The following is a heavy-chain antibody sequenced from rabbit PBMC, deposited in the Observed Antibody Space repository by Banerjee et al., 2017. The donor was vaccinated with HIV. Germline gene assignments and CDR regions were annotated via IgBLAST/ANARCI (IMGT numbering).Heavy chain of an antibody. V-gene: IGHV1S45*01. Sequence: QEQLEESGGDLVKPEGSLTLTCTASGFSFSSSYWICWVRQAPGKGLEWIACIYAGSSGTTYHMSWAKGRFTISKTSSTTVALQMTSLTAADTATYFCARDLAGVIGWNFDLWGPGTLVTVS. CDR3: ARDLAGVIGWNFDL. J-gene: IGHJ4*01. CDR2: IYAGSSGTT. CDR1: GFSFSSSYW. D-gene: IGHD4-1*01.